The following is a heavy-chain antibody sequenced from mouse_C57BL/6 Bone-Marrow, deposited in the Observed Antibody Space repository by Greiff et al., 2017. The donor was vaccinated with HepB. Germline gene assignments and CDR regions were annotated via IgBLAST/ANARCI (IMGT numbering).Heavy chain of an antibody. CDR2: IYWDDDK. V-gene: IGHV8-12*01. J-gene: IGHJ1*03. CDR3: ARRNYWYFDV. Sequence: QVTLKESGPGILQSSQTLSLTCSFSGFSLSTSGMGVSWIRQPSGKGLEWLAHIYWDDDKRYNPSLKSRLTISKDTSRNQVFLKITSVDTADTATYYCARRNYWYFDVWGTGTTVTVSS. CDR1: GFSLSTSGMG.